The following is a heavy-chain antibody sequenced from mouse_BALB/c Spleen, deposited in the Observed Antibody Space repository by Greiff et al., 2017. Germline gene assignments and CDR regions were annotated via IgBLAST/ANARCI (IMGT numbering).Heavy chain of an antibody. J-gene: IGHJ4*01. V-gene: IGHV5-6-3*01. CDR2: INSNGGST. CDR1: GFTFSSYG. CDR3: ARKGDGAMDY. Sequence: EVKLQESGGGLVQPGGSLKLSCAASGFTFSSYGMSWVRQTPDKRLELVATINSNGGSTYYPDSVKGRFTISRDNAKNTLYLQMSSLKSEDTAMYYCARKGDGAMDYWGQGTSVTVSS.